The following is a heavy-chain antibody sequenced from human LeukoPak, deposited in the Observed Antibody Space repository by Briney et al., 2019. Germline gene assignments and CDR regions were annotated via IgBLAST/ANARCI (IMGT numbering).Heavy chain of an antibody. Sequence: GGSLRLSCAASGFTFSRYWMAWVRQAPGKGLEWVANIRGDAGDKGYADSVRDRFTISRDNGKNSPYLQMNSLTAEDTAVYYCARDVHGALDFWGQGTLVVVSS. CDR3: ARDVHGALDF. J-gene: IGHJ4*02. CDR1: GFTFSRYW. CDR2: IRGDAGDK. D-gene: IGHD4/OR15-4a*01. V-gene: IGHV3-7*01.